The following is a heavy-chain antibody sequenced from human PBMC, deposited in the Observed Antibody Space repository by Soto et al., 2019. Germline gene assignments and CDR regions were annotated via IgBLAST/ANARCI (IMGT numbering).Heavy chain of an antibody. D-gene: IGHD3-9*01. CDR3: ARGRSPRQYFDWLLGY. CDR2: ISGYNGNT. J-gene: IGHJ4*02. Sequence: GASVKVSCKASGYTFFNYGISWVRQAPGQGLEWMGWISGYNGNTNYAQKFQARVTMTTDTSTTTAYMELRSLRSDDTAVYYCARGRSPRQYFDWLLGYWGQGTLVTVSS. V-gene: IGHV1-18*01. CDR1: GYTFFNYG.